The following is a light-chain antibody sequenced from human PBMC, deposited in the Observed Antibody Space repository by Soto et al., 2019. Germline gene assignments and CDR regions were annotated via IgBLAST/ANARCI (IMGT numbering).Light chain of an antibody. Sequence: QCVLTQPPSVSGVPGQRVTISCAGSSSNIGAGYDVHWYQHLPGTAPKLLMYGNTNRPSGVPDRFSGSRSGTSASLAITGLQPEDEADYYCQSDDSSLTGSVFGTGTKVTVL. CDR3: QSDDSSLTGSV. J-gene: IGLJ1*01. V-gene: IGLV1-40*01. CDR2: GNT. CDR1: SSNIGAGYD.